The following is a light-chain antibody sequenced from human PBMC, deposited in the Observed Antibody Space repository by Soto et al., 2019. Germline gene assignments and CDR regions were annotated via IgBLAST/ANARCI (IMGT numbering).Light chain of an antibody. J-gene: IGKJ1*01. Sequence: DIQMTQSPSSLSASVGDRVTITCRASQDISNYLAWYQQKPGKVPKLLIYAASTLHSGVPSRFSGSGSGTDFTLTISGLQPEDVADYYCQKYNGAPWTFDQGTKVEIE. CDR2: AAS. V-gene: IGKV1-27*01. CDR3: QKYNGAPWT. CDR1: QDISNY.